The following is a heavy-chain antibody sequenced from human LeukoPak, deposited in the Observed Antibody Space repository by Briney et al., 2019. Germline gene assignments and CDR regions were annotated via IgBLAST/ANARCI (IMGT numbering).Heavy chain of an antibody. Sequence: PGGSLRLSCAASGFTFSSYSMHWVRQAPGKGLVWVSRINSDGSSTSYADSVKGRFTISRDNAKNTLYLQMNSLRAEDTAVYYCAIPLYGEVDASPDYWGQGTLVTVSS. CDR1: GFTFSSYS. CDR3: AIPLYGEVDASPDY. D-gene: IGHD4-17*01. CDR2: INSDGSST. V-gene: IGHV3-74*01. J-gene: IGHJ4*02.